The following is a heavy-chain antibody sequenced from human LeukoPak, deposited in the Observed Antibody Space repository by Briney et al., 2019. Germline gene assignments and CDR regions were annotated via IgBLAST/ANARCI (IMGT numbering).Heavy chain of an antibody. J-gene: IGHJ4*02. CDR1: GYTFTGYY. CDR3: ASSLGQWLATFDY. CDR2: INPYNGNT. D-gene: IGHD6-19*01. V-gene: IGHV1-18*04. Sequence: ASVKVSCKASGYTFTGYYMHWVRQAPGQGLEWMGWINPYNGNTNYAQKLQGRVTMTTDTSTSTAYMELRSLRSDDTAVYYCASSLGQWLATFDYWGQGTLVTVSS.